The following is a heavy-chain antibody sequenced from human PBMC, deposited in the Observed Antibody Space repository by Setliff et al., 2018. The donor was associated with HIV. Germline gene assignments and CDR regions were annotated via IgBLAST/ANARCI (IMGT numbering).Heavy chain of an antibody. CDR1: GFTFSDYY. Sequence: PGGSLRLSCAASGFTFSDYYMSWIRQAPGQGLEWVSYISSSSSSYTNYADSVKGRFTIARDNSKNTLYLEVDSLRHEDTDVYYCASARIPTGGTSTSFDFWGQGALVTVSS. J-gene: IGHJ4*02. D-gene: IGHD1-1*01. V-gene: IGHV3-11*06. CDR3: ASARIPTGGTSTSFDF. CDR2: ISSSSSSYT.